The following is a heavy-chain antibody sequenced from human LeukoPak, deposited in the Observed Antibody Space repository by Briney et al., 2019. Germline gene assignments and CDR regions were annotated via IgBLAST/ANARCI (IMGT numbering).Heavy chain of an antibody. J-gene: IGHJ6*02. D-gene: IGHD2-2*01. Sequence: SMTLSCMASGGTFSSYTISWVRQAHGHGLEWMGRIIPILGIANYAQKFQGRVTITADKSTSTAHTELSSLRSEDTAVYYCARGDRPAYYCYGMDVGGQGTTVTVS. CDR1: GGTFSSYT. CDR3: ARGDRPAYYCYGMDV. CDR2: IIPILGIA. V-gene: IGHV1-69*02.